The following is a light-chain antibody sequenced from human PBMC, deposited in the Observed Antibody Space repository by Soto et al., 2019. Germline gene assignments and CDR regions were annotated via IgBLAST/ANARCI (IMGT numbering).Light chain of an antibody. V-gene: IGLV2-8*01. CDR3: SSYAGKGV. Sequence: QSALTQPPAASGSPGQSVTISCTGTSSDVGDYNYVSWYQQHPGRAPKLMIYEVNKRPSGVPDRFSGSKSGNTASLTVSGPQAEDEADYYCSSYAGKGVFGGGTKLTVL. J-gene: IGLJ2*01. CDR1: SSDVGDYNY. CDR2: EVN.